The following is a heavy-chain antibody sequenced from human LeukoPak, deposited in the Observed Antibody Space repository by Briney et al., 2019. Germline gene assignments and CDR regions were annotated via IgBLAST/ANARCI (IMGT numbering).Heavy chain of an antibody. CDR2: IYYSGST. CDR3: ARGAYCSSTSCYTDYYYYMDV. D-gene: IGHD2-2*02. CDR1: GGSISSGDYY. J-gene: IGHJ6*03. V-gene: IGHV4-30-4*08. Sequence: SQTLSLTCTVSGGSISSGDYYWSWIRQPPGKGLEWIGYIYYSGSTYYNPSLKSRVTISVDTSKNQFSLKLSSVTAADTAVYYCARGAYCSSTSCYTDYYYYMDVWGKGTTVTVSS.